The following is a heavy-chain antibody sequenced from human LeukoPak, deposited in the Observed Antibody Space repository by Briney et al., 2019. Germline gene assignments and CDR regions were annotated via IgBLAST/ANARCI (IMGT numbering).Heavy chain of an antibody. V-gene: IGHV3-23*01. CDR1: GFIFENYA. CDR2: VSGSGGST. CDR3: AKDTQWPAFDY. Sequence: GGSLRLSCAVSGFIFENYAMSWVRQAPGKGLEWVSAVSGSGGSTYYTDSVKGRFTISRDNSKNTLYLQMSSLRADDTAVYYCAKDTQWPAFDYWGQGTLVTVSS. J-gene: IGHJ4*02. D-gene: IGHD6-19*01.